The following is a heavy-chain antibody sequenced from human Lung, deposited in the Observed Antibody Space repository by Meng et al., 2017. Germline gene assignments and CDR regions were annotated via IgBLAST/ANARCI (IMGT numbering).Heavy chain of an antibody. CDR1: GYTFTNYA. J-gene: IGHJ5*02. V-gene: IGHV1-3*01. CDR2: ITAGNGNT. Sequence: QVQLVQSGAEVKTTGASVTLSCMASGYTFTNYAIHWVRQAPGQRLEWMGWITAGNGNTKYSQKFQGRVTIIRDTSASTVYMELSSLRSEDTAVYYCARGDQPWPHRFDPWGQGTLVTVSS. CDR3: ARGDQPWPHRFDP. D-gene: IGHD6-19*01.